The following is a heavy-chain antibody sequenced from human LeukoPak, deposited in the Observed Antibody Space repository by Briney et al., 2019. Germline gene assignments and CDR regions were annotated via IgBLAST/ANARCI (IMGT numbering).Heavy chain of an antibody. CDR3: ARGLNLYFYYDSSGYYSH. D-gene: IGHD3-22*01. J-gene: IGHJ4*02. CDR2: IGTAGDT. Sequence: GGSLRLSCAASGFTFSSYDMHCVRQATGESLEWVSTIGTAGDTYYPDSVKGRFTISRENAKNSLCLQMNSLRAGDTAVYYCARGLNLYFYYDSSGYYSHWGQGTLVTVSS. V-gene: IGHV3-13*01. CDR1: GFTFSSYD.